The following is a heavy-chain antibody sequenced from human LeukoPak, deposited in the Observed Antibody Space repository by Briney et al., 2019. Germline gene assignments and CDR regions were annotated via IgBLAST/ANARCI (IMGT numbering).Heavy chain of an antibody. J-gene: IGHJ6*02. V-gene: IGHV1-24*01. Sequence: ASVQVSCKVSGYTLTELSMHWVRQAPGKGLEWMGGFDPEDGETIYSQKFQGRVTMTGDTSTDTAYMELSSLRSEDTAVYYCATEKAGLMDVWGQGTTVTVSS. CDR1: GYTLTELS. D-gene: IGHD2-15*01. CDR2: FDPEDGET. CDR3: ATEKAGLMDV.